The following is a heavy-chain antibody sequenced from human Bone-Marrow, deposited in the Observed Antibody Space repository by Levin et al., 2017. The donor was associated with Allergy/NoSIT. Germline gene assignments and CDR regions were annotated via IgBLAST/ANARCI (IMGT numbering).Heavy chain of an antibody. CDR1: GFTFSSYG. CDR3: AKDSGIVATTRTEGGLDP. V-gene: IGHV3-30*18. J-gene: IGHJ5*02. Sequence: SGESLKISCAASGFTFSSYGMHWVRQAPGKGLEWVAVISYDGSNKYYADSVKGRFTISRDNSKNTLYLQMNSLRAEDTAVYYCAKDSGIVATTRTEGGLDPWGQGTLVTVSS. D-gene: IGHD5-12*01. CDR2: ISYDGSNK.